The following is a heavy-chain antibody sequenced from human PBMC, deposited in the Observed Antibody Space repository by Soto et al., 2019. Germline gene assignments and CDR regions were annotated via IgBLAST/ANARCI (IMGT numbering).Heavy chain of an antibody. V-gene: IGHV1-69*05. CDR2: IIPIFGTA. CDR1: GGTFSSYA. Sequence: SVKVSCKASGGTFSSYAISWVRQAPGQGLEWMGGIIPIFGTANYAQKFQGRVTMTRDTSTSTVYMELSSLRSEDTAVYYCAREKQQLRTGGYYYGMDVWGQGTTVTVSS. CDR3: AREKQQLRTGGYYYGMDV. J-gene: IGHJ6*02. D-gene: IGHD6-13*01.